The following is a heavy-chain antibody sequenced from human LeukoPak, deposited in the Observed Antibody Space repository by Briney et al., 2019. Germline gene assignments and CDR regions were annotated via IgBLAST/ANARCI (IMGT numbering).Heavy chain of an antibody. D-gene: IGHD6-19*01. J-gene: IGHJ4*02. Sequence: PGGSLRLSCAASGFTFSSHGMHWVRLAPGKGLEWLAVIWYDGSNKYYADSVKGRFTISRDNAKNTLYLQMNSLRVEDTAVYYCAPEHGSGLSGWGQGTLVTVSS. CDR3: APEHGSGLSG. CDR1: GFTFSSHG. V-gene: IGHV3-33*01. CDR2: IWYDGSNK.